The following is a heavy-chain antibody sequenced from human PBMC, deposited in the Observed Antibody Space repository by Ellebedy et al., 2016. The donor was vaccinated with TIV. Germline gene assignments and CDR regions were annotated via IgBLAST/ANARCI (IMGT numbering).Heavy chain of an antibody. J-gene: IGHJ3*02. D-gene: IGHD1-26*01. Sequence: MPSETLSLTCTVSAGSVNTFYWSWLRQPPGKGLEWIGYIYYSGTTNYNPSLKTRLTISVDTSKDQVSLKLNSVTAADTAEYYCARSGSYYVSAFDIWGQGTMVTVSS. V-gene: IGHV4-59*02. CDR2: IYYSGTT. CDR1: AGSVNTFY. CDR3: ARSGSYYVSAFDI.